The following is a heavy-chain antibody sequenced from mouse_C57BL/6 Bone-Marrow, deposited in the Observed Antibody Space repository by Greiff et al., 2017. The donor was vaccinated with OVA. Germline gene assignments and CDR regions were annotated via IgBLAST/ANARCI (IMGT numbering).Heavy chain of an antibody. V-gene: IGHV14-3*01. J-gene: IGHJ1*03. CDR3: ARLGYGSSYWYCDV. Sequence: EVQLQESVAELVRPGASVKLSCTASGFTITNTYMHWVKQRPEQGLEWIGRIDPAHGNTKYAPKFQGKATITADTSSNTAYLQLSSLTSEDTAIYYGARLGYGSSYWYCDVWGTGTTVTVSS. CDR2: IDPAHGNT. CDR1: GFTITNTY. D-gene: IGHD1-1*01.